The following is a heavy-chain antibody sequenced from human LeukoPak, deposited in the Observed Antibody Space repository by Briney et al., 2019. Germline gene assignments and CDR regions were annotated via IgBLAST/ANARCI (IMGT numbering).Heavy chain of an antibody. D-gene: IGHD3-22*01. CDR1: AFTFNSDA. V-gene: IGHV3-23*01. CDR2: IGVRGLTT. Sequence: GGSLRLSCAASAFTFNSDAMNWVRQAPGKGLEWVSGIGVRGLTTYYADSVKGRFTISRDNSKNTMYLQINSLRAEDTAIYYCARPTSYYLFTWGQGTLVSVSS. J-gene: IGHJ5*02. CDR3: ARPTSYYLFT.